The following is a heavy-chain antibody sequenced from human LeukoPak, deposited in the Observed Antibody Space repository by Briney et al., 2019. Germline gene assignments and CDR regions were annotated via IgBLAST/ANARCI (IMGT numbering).Heavy chain of an antibody. J-gene: IGHJ4*02. CDR2: IWYDGSNK. CDR1: GFTFSNYG. V-gene: IGHV3-33*01. Sequence: PGRSLRLSCAASGFTFSNYGMHWVRQAPGKGLEWGAVIWYDGSNKYYADSVKGRFTISRDNSKNTLYLQMNSLRAEDTAVYYCAREGIGISRASDYWGQGTLVTVTS. CDR3: AREGIGISRASDY. D-gene: IGHD3-3*02.